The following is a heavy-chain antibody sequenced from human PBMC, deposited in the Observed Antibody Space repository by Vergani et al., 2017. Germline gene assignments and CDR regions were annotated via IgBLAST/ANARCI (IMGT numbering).Heavy chain of an antibody. J-gene: IGHJ4*02. V-gene: IGHV3-7*03. CDR3: ARGEYYDSSGYYYIFDY. CDR1: GFTFSSYW. CDR2: IKQDGSEK. D-gene: IGHD3-22*01. Sequence: EVQLVESGGGLVQPGGSLRLSCAASGFTFSSYWMSWVRQAPGKGLEWVANIKQDGSEKYYVDSVKGRFTISRDNAKNSLYLQMNSLRAEDTAGYYCARGEYYDSSGYYYIFDYWGQGTLVTVSS.